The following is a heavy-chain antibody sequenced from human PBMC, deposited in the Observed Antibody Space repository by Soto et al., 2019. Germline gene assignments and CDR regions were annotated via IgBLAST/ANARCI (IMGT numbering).Heavy chain of an antibody. CDR2: INPSGGST. Sequence: QVQLVQSGAEVKKPGASVKVSCKASGYTFTSYYMHWVRQAPGQGLEWMGIINPSGGSTSYAQKSQGRDTMTRDTSTITVYMELSSLRSEDTAVYYCARGYCSGGSCYSSRYNWFDHWGQGTLVTVSS. CDR3: ARGYCSGGSCYSSRYNWFDH. CDR1: GYTFTSYY. V-gene: IGHV1-46*03. D-gene: IGHD2-15*01. J-gene: IGHJ5*02.